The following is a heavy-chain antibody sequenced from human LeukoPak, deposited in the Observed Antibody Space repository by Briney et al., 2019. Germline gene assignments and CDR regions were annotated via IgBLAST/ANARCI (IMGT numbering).Heavy chain of an antibody. V-gene: IGHV3-11*05. J-gene: IGHJ3*02. Sequence: GGSLRLSCAASGLTFGDYHMTWIRQAPGKGLEWVSYISSSSSYSDYAESVKGRFTISRDNPKNSLYLQMNSLRAEDTAVYYCARDLRRGGYYRGNSFDIWGQGTMVTVSS. CDR3: ARDLRRGGYYRGNSFDI. CDR1: GLTFGDYH. CDR2: ISSSSSYS. D-gene: IGHD1-26*01.